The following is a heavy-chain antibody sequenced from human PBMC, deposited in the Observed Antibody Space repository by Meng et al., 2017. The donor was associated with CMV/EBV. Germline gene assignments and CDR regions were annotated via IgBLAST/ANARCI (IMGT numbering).Heavy chain of an antibody. V-gene: IGHV4-4*07. CDR3: AGSRPGGGACDY. CDR1: GASIKNYN. J-gene: IGHJ4*02. Sequence: QGQTQESGPGRGKPSETLSLTFIVSGASIKNYNWNWVRQPAGQGLEWIGLIQVIGHTVYNPSLKSRVTVSLDASKSQFSLTLNSVTAADTATYYCAGSRPGGGACDYWGQGILVTVSS. D-gene: IGHD3-16*01. CDR2: IQVIGHT.